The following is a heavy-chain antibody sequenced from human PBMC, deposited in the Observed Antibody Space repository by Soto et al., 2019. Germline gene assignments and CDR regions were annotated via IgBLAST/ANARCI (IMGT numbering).Heavy chain of an antibody. CDR3: ARGGTYHELVPHY. CDR1: GGSISSGVYY. V-gene: IGHV4-31*03. Sequence: QVQLQESGPGPVKPSQTLSLTCTVSGGSISSGVYYWNWIRQHPGKGLEWIGYIYHSGSTYYNPSLKSRVTISVDTSKNQFSLKLSSVTAADTAVYYCARGGTYHELVPHYWGQGALVTVSS. CDR2: IYHSGST. D-gene: IGHD3-10*01. J-gene: IGHJ4*02.